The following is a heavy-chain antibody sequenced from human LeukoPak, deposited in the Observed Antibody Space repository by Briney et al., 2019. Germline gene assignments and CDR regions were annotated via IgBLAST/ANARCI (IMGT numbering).Heavy chain of an antibody. CDR3: ASDSSGYPNWFDP. V-gene: IGHV4-30-4*08. D-gene: IGHD3-22*01. J-gene: IGHJ5*02. CDR1: GGSISSGDYY. Sequence: PSQTLSLTCTVSGGSISSGDYYRSWIRQPPGKGLEWIGYIYYSGGTNYNPSLKSRVTISVDTSKNQFSLKLSSVTAADTAVYYCASDSSGYPNWFDPWGQGTLVTVSS. CDR2: IYYSGGT.